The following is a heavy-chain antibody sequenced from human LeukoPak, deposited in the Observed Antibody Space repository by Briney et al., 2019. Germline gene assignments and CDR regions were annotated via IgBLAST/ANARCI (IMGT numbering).Heavy chain of an antibody. D-gene: IGHD2-15*01. V-gene: IGHV3-33*01. CDR2: IWYDGSNK. CDR1: GFTFSSYG. J-gene: IGHJ2*01. CDR3: AEVAATEYFDL. Sequence: GGSLRLSCAASGFTFSSYGMHWVRQAPGKGLEWVAVIWYDGSNKYYADSVKGRFTISRDNSKNTLYLQMNSLRAEDTAVYYCAEVAATEYFDLWGRGTLVTVSS.